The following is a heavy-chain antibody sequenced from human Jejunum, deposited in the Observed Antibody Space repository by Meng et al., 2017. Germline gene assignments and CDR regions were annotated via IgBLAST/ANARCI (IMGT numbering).Heavy chain of an antibody. V-gene: IGHV4-61*01. CDR1: GASVNSGSYY. Sequence: VQLQESGPGLVRPSETLSLTCTVSGASVNSGSYYWSWIRQPPGKGLEWIGFMYYNEKTNYNPSLKSRVTISVDTSKNQVSLKLTSVSAADTAMYFCARATRPSDAFDIWGQGTMVTVSS. CDR3: ARATRPSDAFDI. CDR2: MYYNEKT. J-gene: IGHJ3*02.